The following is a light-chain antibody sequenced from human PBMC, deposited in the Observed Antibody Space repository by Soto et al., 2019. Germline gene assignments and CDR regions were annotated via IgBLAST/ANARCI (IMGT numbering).Light chain of an antibody. CDR2: GAS. CDR3: QQYNSYPLT. Sequence: DIQMTQSPSSLSASVGDRVTLTCRASQDINDYLAWFQQRPGKAPKSLIYGASTLQSGVPSKFSGSGSGTDFTLNISSLQPEDFATYYCQQYNSYPLTFGGGTKVEIK. V-gene: IGKV1-16*02. J-gene: IGKJ4*01. CDR1: QDINDY.